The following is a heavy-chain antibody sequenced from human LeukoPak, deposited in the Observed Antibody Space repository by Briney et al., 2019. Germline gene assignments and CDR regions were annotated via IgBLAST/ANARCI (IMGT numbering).Heavy chain of an antibody. CDR1: GGSVSDYC. Sequence: SETLSLTCTISGGSVSDYCWSWIRQSPGKGLEWIGYIYHTGSTSYSPSLKSRVTISVDTSKNQFSLKLSSVTAADTAVYYCARHWDTAMVTFDYWGQGTLVTVSS. V-gene: IGHV4-59*08. CDR3: ARHWDTAMVTFDY. J-gene: IGHJ4*02. CDR2: IYHTGST. D-gene: IGHD5-18*01.